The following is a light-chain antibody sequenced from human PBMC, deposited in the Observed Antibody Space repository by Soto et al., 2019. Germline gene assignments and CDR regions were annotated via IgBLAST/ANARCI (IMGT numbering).Light chain of an antibody. CDR2: EVS. Sequence: QSVLTQPASVSGSPGQSITISCTGTNSDVGSYNLVSWYQRHPGKAPKLMIYEVSKRPSGFSNRFSGSKSGNTASLTISGLQAEDEADYYCSSYAGSSTYVFGTGTKVTVL. CDR1: NSDVGSYNL. V-gene: IGLV2-23*02. J-gene: IGLJ1*01. CDR3: SSYAGSSTYV.